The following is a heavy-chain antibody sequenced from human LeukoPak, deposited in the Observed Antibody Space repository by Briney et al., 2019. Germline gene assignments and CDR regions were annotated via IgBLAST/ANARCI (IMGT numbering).Heavy chain of an antibody. CDR2: IYPRDSDS. J-gene: IGHJ4*02. V-gene: IGHV5-51*01. CDR3: ATNPYCRFAD. Sequence: GESLKISCQESGFSFNTSWFAWVRQMPGKGLEWIGIIYPRDSDSRYSPSFQGRVTLSVDRSINTAYLHWSSLRPSDTAIYYCATNPYCRFADWGQGTLVAVSS. CDR1: GFSFNTSW. D-gene: IGHD1-26*01.